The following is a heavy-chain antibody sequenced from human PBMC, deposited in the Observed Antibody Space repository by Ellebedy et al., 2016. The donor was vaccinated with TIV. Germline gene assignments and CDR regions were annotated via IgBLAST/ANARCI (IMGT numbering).Heavy chain of an antibody. J-gene: IGHJ6*02. D-gene: IGHD3-3*01. CDR2: IKQDGSEK. CDR1: GFTFSSYA. V-gene: IGHV3-7*01. CDR3: ARDLTYYDFWSGYPDYYYGMDV. Sequence: GESLKISXAASGFTFSSYAMSWVRQAPGKGLEWVANIKQDGSEKYYVDSVKGRFTISRDNAKNSLYLQMNSLRAEDTAVYYCARDLTYYDFWSGYPDYYYGMDVWGQGTTVTVSS.